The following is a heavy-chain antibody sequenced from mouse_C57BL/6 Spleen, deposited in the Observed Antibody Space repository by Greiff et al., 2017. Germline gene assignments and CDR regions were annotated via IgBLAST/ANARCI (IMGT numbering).Heavy chain of an antibody. V-gene: IGHV2-2*01. J-gene: IGHJ4*01. CDR3: APSTVVATPNCSIDY. D-gene: IGHD1-1*01. CDR2: IWSGGST. Sequence: QVQLKQSGPGLVQPSQSLSITCTVSGFSLTSYGVHWVRQSPGQGLEWLGVIWSGGSTDYNAAFISRLGIRKANSKSHVFFKMNRLQAYDTVIYYCAPSTVVATPNCSIDYWGQGTSVTVSS. CDR1: GFSLTSYG.